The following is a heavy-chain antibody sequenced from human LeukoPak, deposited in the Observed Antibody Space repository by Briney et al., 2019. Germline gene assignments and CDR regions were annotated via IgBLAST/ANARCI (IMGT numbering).Heavy chain of an antibody. Sequence: PSETLSLTCTVSGGSISSYYWSWIRQPAGKGLEWIGRIYTSGSTNYNPSLKSRVTMSVDTSKNQFSLKLSSVTAADTAVYYCAREEYCSGGSCYPNNWFDPWGQGTPVTVSS. CDR3: AREEYCSGGSCYPNNWFDP. CDR2: IYTSGST. V-gene: IGHV4-4*07. D-gene: IGHD2-15*01. J-gene: IGHJ5*02. CDR1: GGSISSYY.